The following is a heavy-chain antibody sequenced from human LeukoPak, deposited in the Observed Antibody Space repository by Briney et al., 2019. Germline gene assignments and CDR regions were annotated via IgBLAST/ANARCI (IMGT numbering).Heavy chain of an antibody. CDR3: ARGGGHHSRGVRPYYYDSSGYSYTFDY. D-gene: IGHD3-22*01. Sequence: SETLSLTCAVYGGSFSGYYWSWIRQPPGKGLEWIGEINHSGSTNYNPSLKSRVTISVDTSKNQFSLKLSSVTAADTAVYYCARGGGHHSRGVRPYYYDSSGYSYTFDYWGQGTLVTVSS. J-gene: IGHJ4*02. CDR2: INHSGST. CDR1: GGSFSGYY. V-gene: IGHV4-34*01.